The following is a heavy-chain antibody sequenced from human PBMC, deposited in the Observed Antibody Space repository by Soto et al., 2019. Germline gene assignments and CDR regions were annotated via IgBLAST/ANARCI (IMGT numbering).Heavy chain of an antibody. D-gene: IGHD2-2*02. J-gene: IGHJ4*02. V-gene: IGHV4-39*01. CDR1: GGSISSSSYY. CDR3: AFSALGYCISTSCYNDDY. Sequence: PSETLSLTCTVSGGSISSSSYYWGWIRQPPGKGLEWIGSIYYSGSTYYNPSLKSRVTISVDTFKNQFSLKLSSVTAADTAVYYCAFSALGYCISTSCYNDDYWGQGTLVTVSS. CDR2: IYYSGST.